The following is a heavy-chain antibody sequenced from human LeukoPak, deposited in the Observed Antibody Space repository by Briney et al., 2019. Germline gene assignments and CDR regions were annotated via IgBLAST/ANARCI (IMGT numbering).Heavy chain of an antibody. D-gene: IGHD4-17*01. CDR1: GFTFSSYG. V-gene: IGHV3-23*01. Sequence: GGSLRLSCAASGFTFSSYGMSWVRQAPGKGLEWVSAISGSGGSTYYADSVKGRFTISRDNSKNTLYLQMNSLRAEDTAVYYCARRPRVTLYYYYYYMDVWGKGTTVTVSS. CDR3: ARRPRVTLYYYYYYMDV. J-gene: IGHJ6*03. CDR2: ISGSGGST.